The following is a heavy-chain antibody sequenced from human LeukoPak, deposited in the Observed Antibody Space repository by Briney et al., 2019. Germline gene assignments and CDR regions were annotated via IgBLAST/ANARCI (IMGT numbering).Heavy chain of an antibody. Sequence: PSETLSLTCTVSGGSISSYYGRWIRQPPGGSIEWIGYIYYSGSTNYNPSLKIRVTISVDTSKNQFSLKLSSVTAADTAVYYCAGCSGYSYGYYYYYGMDVWGQGTTVTVAS. J-gene: IGHJ6*02. D-gene: IGHD5-18*01. CDR2: IYYSGST. CDR1: GGSISSYY. CDR3: AGCSGYSYGYYYYYGMDV. V-gene: IGHV4-59*01.